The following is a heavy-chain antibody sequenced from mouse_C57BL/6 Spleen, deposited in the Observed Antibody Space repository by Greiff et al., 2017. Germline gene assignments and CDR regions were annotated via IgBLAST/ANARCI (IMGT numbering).Heavy chain of an antibody. CDR1: GYTFTSYG. V-gene: IGHV1-81*01. Sequence: VKLMESGAELARPGASVKLSCKASGYTFTSYGISWVKQRTGQGLEWIGEIYPRSGNTYYNEKFKGKATLTADKSSSTAYMELRSLTSEDSAVYFCARSHEGYYAMDYWGQGTSVTVSS. CDR3: ARSHEGYYAMDY. J-gene: IGHJ4*01. CDR2: IYPRSGNT.